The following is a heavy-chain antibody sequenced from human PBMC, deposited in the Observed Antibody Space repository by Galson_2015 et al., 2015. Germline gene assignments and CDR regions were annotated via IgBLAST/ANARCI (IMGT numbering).Heavy chain of an antibody. J-gene: IGHJ6*02. V-gene: IGHV3-48*03. CDR3: AREGVGAKTRYYGMDV. Sequence: SLRLSCAASGFTFSSYDMNWVRQAPGKGLEWVSYISSSGSTIYYADSVKGRFTISRDNAKNSLYLQMNSLRAEDTAVYYCAREGVGAKTRYYGMDVWGQGTTVTVSS. CDR2: ISSSGSTI. CDR1: GFTFSSYD. D-gene: IGHD1-26*01.